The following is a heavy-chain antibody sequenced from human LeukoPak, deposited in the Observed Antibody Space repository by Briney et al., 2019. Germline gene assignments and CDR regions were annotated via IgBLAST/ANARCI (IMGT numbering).Heavy chain of an antibody. CDR3: ARGPCAYCSGDCPFDY. V-gene: IGHV3-66*03. D-gene: IGHD2-21*02. Sequence: PGGSLRLSCAASGFTVSSNYMSWVRQAPGKGPEWVSVFYKCGSTYYADSVKGRFTISRDNSKNTLYLQMNSLRAEDTAVYYCARGPCAYCSGDCPFDYWGQGTLVTVSS. J-gene: IGHJ4*02. CDR1: GFTVSSNY. CDR2: FYKCGST.